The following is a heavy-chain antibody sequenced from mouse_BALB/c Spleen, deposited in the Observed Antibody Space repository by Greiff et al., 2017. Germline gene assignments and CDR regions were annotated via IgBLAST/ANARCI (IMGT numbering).Heavy chain of an antibody. CDR2: IRNKANGYTT. J-gene: IGHJ2*01. CDR1: GFTFTDYY. Sequence: EVKVVESGGGLVQPGGSLRLSCATSGFTFTDYYMSWVRQPPGKALEWLGFIRNKANGYTTEYSASVKGRFTISRDNSQSILYLQMNTLRAEDSATYYCARDMTLSHYFDYWGQGTTLTVSS. CDR3: ARDMTLSHYFDY. V-gene: IGHV7-3*02. D-gene: IGHD1-1*02.